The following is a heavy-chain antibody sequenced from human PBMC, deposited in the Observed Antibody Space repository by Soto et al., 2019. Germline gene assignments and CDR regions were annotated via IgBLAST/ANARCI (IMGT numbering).Heavy chain of an antibody. J-gene: IGHJ5*02. Sequence: SETLSLTCTVSGGSISSSSYYWGWIRQPPGKGLEWIGSIYYSGSTYYNPSLKSRVTISVDTSKNQFSLKLSSVTAADTAVYYCARPSGSSWYDWFDPWGQGTLVTVSS. CDR3: ARPSGSSWYDWFDP. V-gene: IGHV4-39*01. CDR2: IYYSGST. CDR1: GGSISSSSYY. D-gene: IGHD6-13*01.